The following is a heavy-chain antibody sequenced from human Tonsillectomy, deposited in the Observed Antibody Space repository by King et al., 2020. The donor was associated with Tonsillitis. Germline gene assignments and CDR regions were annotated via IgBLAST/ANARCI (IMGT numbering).Heavy chain of an antibody. V-gene: IGHV3-9*01. CDR3: AKVLGEEQLLLGGVYYFYGMDV. D-gene: IGHD2-2*01. Sequence: VQLVESGGGLVQPGRSLRLSCAASGFTFGDYAMQWVRQAPGKGLEWVSGISWNSGRIGYADSVQGRFTISRDNAKNSLYLQMNSLRPEDTALYYCAKVLGEEQLLLGGVYYFYGMDVWGQGTTVTVSS. CDR2: ISWNSGRI. CDR1: GFTFGDYA. J-gene: IGHJ6*02.